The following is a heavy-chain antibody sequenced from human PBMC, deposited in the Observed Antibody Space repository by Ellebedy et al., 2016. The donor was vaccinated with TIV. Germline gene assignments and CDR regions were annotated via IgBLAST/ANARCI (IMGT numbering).Heavy chain of an antibody. CDR3: AKEPPRSWTEELDS. CDR1: GFNPRIYR. V-gene: IGHV3-23*01. Sequence: GGSLRLSXPVYGFNPRIYRMSWVRQAPWKGLECVSGISGSGESTDYADSVEGRFTISRDNSKNTVYLQMNSLIAEDTAVYYCAKEPPRSWTEELDSWGQGTLVTVSS. J-gene: IGHJ4*02. D-gene: IGHD3/OR15-3a*01. CDR2: ISGSGEST.